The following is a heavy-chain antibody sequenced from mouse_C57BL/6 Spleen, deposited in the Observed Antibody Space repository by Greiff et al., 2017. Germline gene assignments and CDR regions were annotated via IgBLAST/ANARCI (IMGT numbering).Heavy chain of an antibody. V-gene: IGHV14-3*01. D-gene: IGHD1-1*01. J-gene: IGHJ2*01. CDR2: IDPANGNT. CDR3: ASVNYYGSSYPCDY. Sequence: VQLKESVAELVRPGASVKLSCTASGFNIKNTYMHWVKQRPEQGLEWIGRIDPANGNTKYAPKFQGKATITADTSSNTAYLQLSSLTSEDTAIYYCASVNYYGSSYPCDYWGQGTTLTVSS. CDR1: GFNIKNTY.